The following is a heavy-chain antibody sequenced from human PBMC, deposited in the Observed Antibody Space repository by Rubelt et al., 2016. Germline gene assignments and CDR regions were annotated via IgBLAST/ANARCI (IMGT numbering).Heavy chain of an antibody. V-gene: IGHV3-21*01. CDR3: ARSLDIAVAEYYFGY. D-gene: IGHD6-19*01. CDR2: ITSSSTFI. Sequence: GLQWVASITSSSTFIYYSDSMEGRFIISRDNAKNSLYLQMHSLRAEDTAVYFCARSLDIAVAEYYFGYWGQGILVTVSS. J-gene: IGHJ4*02.